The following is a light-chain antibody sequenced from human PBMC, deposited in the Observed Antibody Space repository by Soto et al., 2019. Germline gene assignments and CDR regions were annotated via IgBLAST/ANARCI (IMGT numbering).Light chain of an antibody. Sequence: EIVLTQSPGTLSVSPGERATLSCMASQSVSGSYLAWYQQKRGQAPRLLIYGASSRATGIPDRFSGSGSGTDFTLTITRLEPEDFAVYYCQQYRRSSTTFGQGTRLEIK. V-gene: IGKV3-20*01. CDR3: QQYRRSSTT. CDR2: GAS. CDR1: QSVSGSY. J-gene: IGKJ5*01.